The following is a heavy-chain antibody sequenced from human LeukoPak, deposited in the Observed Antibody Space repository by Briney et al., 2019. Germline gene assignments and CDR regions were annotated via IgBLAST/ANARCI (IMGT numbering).Heavy chain of an antibody. J-gene: IGHJ6*03. D-gene: IGHD3-10*01. Sequence: GGSLRLLCEASGFTVSSNYMRWVRQAPGKGLEGVSVIYSGGSTYYAESVQHRFTISIDNSKNTLYLQMNSLRAEDRAVYYCAAHTGSGSYYRDYYYYYYMDVWGKGTTVTVSS. CDR2: IYSGGST. CDR1: GFTVSSNY. V-gene: IGHV3-53*01. CDR3: AAHTGSGSYYRDYYYYYYMDV.